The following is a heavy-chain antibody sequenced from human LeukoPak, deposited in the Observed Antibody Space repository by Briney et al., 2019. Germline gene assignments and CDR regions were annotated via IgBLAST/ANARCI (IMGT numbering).Heavy chain of an antibody. CDR2: IYYSDVA. CDR3: ASDSGGRRDAFNI. V-gene: IGHV4-59*01. Sequence: PSETLSLTCTVSGGSISHYYWTWIRQPPGKGLEWIGYIYYSDVANYNPSLKSRVSISVDTSKNQFSLKLTSVTAADTADYYCASDSGGRRDAFNIWGQGTMVTVSS. CDR1: GGSISHYY. J-gene: IGHJ3*02. D-gene: IGHD2-8*02.